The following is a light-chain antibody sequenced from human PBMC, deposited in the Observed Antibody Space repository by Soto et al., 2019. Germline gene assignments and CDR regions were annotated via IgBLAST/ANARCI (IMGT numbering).Light chain of an antibody. J-gene: IGLJ3*02. CDR3: TSYTRSSTLL. Sequence: QSALTQPASVSGSPGQSITISCTGTSSDVGGYNYVSWYQQHPGKAPKLIIYEVSYRPSGISYRVSGSKSGNTASLTISGLRAEDEDDYYCTSYTRSSTLLFGGGTKLTVL. CDR2: EVS. V-gene: IGLV2-14*01. CDR1: SSDVGGYNY.